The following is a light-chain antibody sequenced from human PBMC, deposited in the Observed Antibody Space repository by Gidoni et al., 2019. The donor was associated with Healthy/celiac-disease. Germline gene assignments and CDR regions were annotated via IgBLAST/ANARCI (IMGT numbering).Light chain of an antibody. CDR1: QSISSY. CDR2: SAS. CDR3: QQRYSTPPRT. Sequence: DIQMTKSTASLSASVGDRVTITCRASQSISSYLNCYQQKPGKAPKLLIYSASSFQSGVPSRFSGSGSGTDFTLTISSLQPEDFATYYCQQRYSTPPRTFGQGTKVEIK. J-gene: IGKJ1*01. V-gene: IGKV1-39*01.